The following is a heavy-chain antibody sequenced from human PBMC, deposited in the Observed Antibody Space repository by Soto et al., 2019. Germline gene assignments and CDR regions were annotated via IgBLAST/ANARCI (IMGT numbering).Heavy chain of an antibody. CDR1: GFTFSSYC. D-gene: IGHD3-3*01. V-gene: IGHV3-74*01. J-gene: IGHJ4*02. CDR3: ARDDDGPQAFDY. CDR2: VNLDGSDT. Sequence: EVQLVESGGGLVQPGGSLRLSCSASGFTFSSYCMHWVRQAPGKGLVWISCVNLDGSDTRHADSVKGRFTISRDNTKKTLYLQMNSLRAEDTAVYYGARDDDGPQAFDYCGQGTPVTVSS.